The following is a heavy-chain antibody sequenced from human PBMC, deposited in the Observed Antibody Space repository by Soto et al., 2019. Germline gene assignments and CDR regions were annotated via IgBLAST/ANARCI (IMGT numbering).Heavy chain of an antibody. J-gene: IGHJ4*02. CDR2: ISYDGSNK. CDR1: GFTFSSYA. CDR3: ARVAVEMATIAVFDY. Sequence: QVQLVGSGGGVVQPGRSLRLSCAASGFTFSSYAMHWVRQAPGKGLEWVSVISYDGSNKYYADSVKGRFTISRDNSKNTLYLQMKSLRAEDTAVYYCARVAVEMATIAVFDYWGQGTLVTVSS. D-gene: IGHD5-12*01. V-gene: IGHV3-30-3*01.